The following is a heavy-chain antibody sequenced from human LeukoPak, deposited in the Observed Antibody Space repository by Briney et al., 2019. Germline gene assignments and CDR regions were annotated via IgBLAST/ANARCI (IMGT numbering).Heavy chain of an antibody. CDR1: GFTFSSYG. V-gene: IGHV3-33*01. CDR3: ARGPNSNWSGLDF. D-gene: IGHD6-6*01. CDR2: IWYDGSNK. J-gene: IGHJ4*02. Sequence: GGSLTLSCAASGFTFSSYGMHWVRQAPGKGLEWVAVIWYDGSNKYYADSVKGRFTISRDNSKNTLYLQMNSLRAEDTAVYYCARGPNSNWSGLDFWGQGTLLTVSS.